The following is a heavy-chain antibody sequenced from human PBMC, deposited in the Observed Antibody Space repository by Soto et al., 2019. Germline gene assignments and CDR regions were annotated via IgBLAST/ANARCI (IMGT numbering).Heavy chain of an antibody. Sequence: EVQLVESGGGLVQPGGSLRLSCAASGFTFSSYWMSWVRQAPGKGREWVANIRQDGSEKYYVDSVKGRFTISRDNAKNSLYLQMNSLRAEDTAVYYCARDSGDIVATILFDIWGQGTMVTVSS. D-gene: IGHD5-12*01. V-gene: IGHV3-7*01. CDR2: IRQDGSEK. CDR1: GFTFSSYW. CDR3: ARDSGDIVATILFDI. J-gene: IGHJ3*02.